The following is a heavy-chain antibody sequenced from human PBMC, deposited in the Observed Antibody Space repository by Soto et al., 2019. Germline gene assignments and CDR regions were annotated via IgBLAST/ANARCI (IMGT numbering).Heavy chain of an antibody. D-gene: IGHD2-2*01. CDR2: INPSGGST. V-gene: IGHV1-46*01. CDR1: GYTFTSYY. Sequence: QVQLVQSGAEVKKPGASVKVSCKASGYTFTSYYMQWVRQAPGQGLEWMGIINPSGGSTSYAQKFQGRVTMTRDTSTSTDYMELSSLRSEDTALYYCARGHCSRTSCTGGNFDSWGQGTLVTVSS. J-gene: IGHJ4*02. CDR3: ARGHCSRTSCTGGNFDS.